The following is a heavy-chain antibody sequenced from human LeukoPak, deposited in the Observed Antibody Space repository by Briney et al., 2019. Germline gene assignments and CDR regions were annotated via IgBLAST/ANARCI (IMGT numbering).Heavy chain of an antibody. CDR3: ARIWFGVGWYFDL. CDR2: MSAYNGKT. V-gene: IGHV1-18*01. Sequence: GASVKVSCKASGYTFTSYGIRWGRQAPGQGVEGRGWMSAYNGKTNYAHTLQGRVPMTTDTSTSTAYMELRSLRSDDTAVYYCARIWFGVGWYFDLWGRGTLVTVSS. CDR1: GYTFTSYG. D-gene: IGHD3-10*01. J-gene: IGHJ2*01.